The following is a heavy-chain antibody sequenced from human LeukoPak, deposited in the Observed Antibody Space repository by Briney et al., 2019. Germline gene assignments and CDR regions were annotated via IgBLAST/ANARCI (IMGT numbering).Heavy chain of an antibody. D-gene: IGHD4-23*01. Sequence: PSETLSLTCAVYGGSFSGYYWSWIRQTPGKGLEWIGEINHSGSTNYNPSLKSRVTISVDTSKNQFSLKLSSVTAADTAVYYCARRTLVVTDYWGQGTLVTVSS. J-gene: IGHJ4*02. CDR1: GGSFSGYY. CDR2: INHSGST. V-gene: IGHV4-34*01. CDR3: ARRTLVVTDY.